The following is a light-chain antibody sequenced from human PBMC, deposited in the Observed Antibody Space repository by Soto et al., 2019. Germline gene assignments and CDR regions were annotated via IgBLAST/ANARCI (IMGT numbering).Light chain of an antibody. J-gene: IGLJ1*01. CDR1: SSDVGAYDF. CDR2: EVR. V-gene: IGLV2-14*03. Sequence: QSVLTQPASVSGSPGQSITISCSGTSSDVGAYDFVSWYQQHPDKAPKLMIYEVRNRPSGVSNRFSGSKSGNTASLTVSGLQAEDEADYCCSSYAGINNFYVFGTGTKVTVL. CDR3: SSYAGINNFYV.